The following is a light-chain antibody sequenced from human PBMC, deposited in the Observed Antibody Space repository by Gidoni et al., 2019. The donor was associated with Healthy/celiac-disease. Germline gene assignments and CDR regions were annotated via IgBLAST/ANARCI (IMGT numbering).Light chain of an antibody. Sequence: DIQMTQSPSTLSASVGDRVTITCRASQSISSWLAWYQPKPGKAPKLLIYKASSLESGVPSRFSGSGSGTEFTLTISSLQPDDFATYYCQQYNSPPLTFGGXTKVEIK. V-gene: IGKV1-5*03. CDR2: KAS. CDR3: QQYNSPPLT. J-gene: IGKJ4*01. CDR1: QSISSW.